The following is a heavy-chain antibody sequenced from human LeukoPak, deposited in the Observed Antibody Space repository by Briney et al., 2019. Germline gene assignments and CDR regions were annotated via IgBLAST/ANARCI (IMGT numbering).Heavy chain of an antibody. CDR1: GGSISSSSYY. D-gene: IGHD4-17*01. Sequence: SETLSLTCTVSGGSISSSSYYWGWIRQPPGKGLEWIGSIYYSGSTYYNPSLKSRVTIPVDTSKNQFSLKLSSVTAADTAVYYCARQTTVTTPGYFDYWGQGTLVTVSS. V-gene: IGHV4-39*01. J-gene: IGHJ4*02. CDR2: IYYSGST. CDR3: ARQTTVTTPGYFDY.